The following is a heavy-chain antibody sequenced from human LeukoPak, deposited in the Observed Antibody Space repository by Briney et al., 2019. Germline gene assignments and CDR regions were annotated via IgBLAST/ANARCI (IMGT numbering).Heavy chain of an antibody. CDR1: GYTFTSYY. CDR3: ATLVSGIDY. J-gene: IGHJ4*02. D-gene: IGHD1-26*01. CDR2: INPNTGGS. Sequence: GASVKVSCKASGYTFTSYYMHRVRQAPGQGLEWLGRINPNTGGSDYAQKFQGRVTMTSDTSTSTAYMELSRLNSDDTAVYYCATLVSGIDYWGQGTLVTVSS. V-gene: IGHV1-2*06.